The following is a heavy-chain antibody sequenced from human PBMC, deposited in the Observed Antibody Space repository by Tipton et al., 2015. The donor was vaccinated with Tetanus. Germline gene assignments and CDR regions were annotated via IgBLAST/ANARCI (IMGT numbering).Heavy chain of an antibody. CDR1: GGSINPYY. CDR2: VYSSGST. Sequence: TLSLTCTVSGGSINPYYWSWIRQPPGKGLEWIGNVYSSGSTYYNPSFKSRVSISVDTSMSQFSLELNSVTAADTAVYYCARSGYSNGLRWFDPWGQGTLVTVSS. V-gene: IGHV4-59*12. CDR3: ARSGYSNGLRWFDP. D-gene: IGHD5-18*01. J-gene: IGHJ5*02.